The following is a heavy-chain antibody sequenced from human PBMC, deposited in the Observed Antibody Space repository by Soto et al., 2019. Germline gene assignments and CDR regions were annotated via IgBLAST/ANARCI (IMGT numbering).Heavy chain of an antibody. D-gene: IGHD3-16*01. CDR3: ARWGRSRELDV. J-gene: IGHJ6*02. CDR2: IYYSGST. CDR1: GDSISSYY. V-gene: IGHV4-59*08. Sequence: QVQLQESGPGLVKPSEALSLTCTVSGDSISSYYWNWIRQPPGKGLEWIGYIYYSGSTNYNPSLKSRVTISVDTSKNQFSLKLSSVTAADTAVYYYARWGRSRELDVWGQGTTVTVSS.